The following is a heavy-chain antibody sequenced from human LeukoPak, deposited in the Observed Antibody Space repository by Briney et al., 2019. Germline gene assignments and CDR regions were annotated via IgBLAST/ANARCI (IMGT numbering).Heavy chain of an antibody. V-gene: IGHV3-30-3*01. CDR2: ISYDGSNK. J-gene: IGHJ4*02. CDR3: VRDFQWAFDY. Sequence: GGSLRLSCAASGFTFSSYAMHWVRQAPGKGLEWVAVISYDGSNKYYADSVKGRFTISRDNSKNSLYLQMSSLRAEDTAVYYCVRDFQWAFDYWGQGTLVTVSS. CDR1: GFTFSSYA. D-gene: IGHD1-26*01.